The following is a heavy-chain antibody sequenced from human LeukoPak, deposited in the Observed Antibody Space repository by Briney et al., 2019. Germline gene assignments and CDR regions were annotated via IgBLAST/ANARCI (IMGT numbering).Heavy chain of an antibody. CDR1: GFTVSSNY. J-gene: IGHJ3*02. CDR2: IYSGGST. V-gene: IGHV3-53*01. Sequence: GGSLRLSCAASGFTVSSNYMSWVRQAPGKGLDWVSVIYSGGSTYYADSVKGRFTISRDNSKNTLYLQMNSLRAEDTAVYYCARGTYYDFWSGYYHDAFDIWGQGTMVTVSS. D-gene: IGHD3-3*01. CDR3: ARGTYYDFWSGYYHDAFDI.